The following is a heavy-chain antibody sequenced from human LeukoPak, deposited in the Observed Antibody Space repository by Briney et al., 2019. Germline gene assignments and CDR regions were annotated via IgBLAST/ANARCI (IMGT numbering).Heavy chain of an antibody. J-gene: IGHJ4*02. CDR2: IKQDGSEK. D-gene: IGHD4-17*01. CDR3: ARDPLRRFDY. Sequence: GGSLRLSCAASGFTFSSYWMSWVRQAPGKGLEWVANIKQDGSEKYYVDSVEGRFTITRDNAKNSLYLQMNSLRGEDTAVYYCARDPLRRFDYWGQGTLVTVSS. V-gene: IGHV3-7*04. CDR1: GFTFSSYW.